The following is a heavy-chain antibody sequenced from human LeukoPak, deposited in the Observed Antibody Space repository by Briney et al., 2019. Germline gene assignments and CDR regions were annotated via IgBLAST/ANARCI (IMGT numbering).Heavy chain of an antibody. Sequence: GESLKISCKGSGYSFSTYWIGWVRQMPGKGLEWMGMLYPGDSDTRYSPSFQGQVTMSADKSISTAYLQWSSLKASDSGMYYCARRISARAGEGIDYWGQGTLVTVSS. CDR1: GYSFSTYW. D-gene: IGHD1-26*01. J-gene: IGHJ4*02. V-gene: IGHV5-51*01. CDR2: LYPGDSDT. CDR3: ARRISARAGEGIDY.